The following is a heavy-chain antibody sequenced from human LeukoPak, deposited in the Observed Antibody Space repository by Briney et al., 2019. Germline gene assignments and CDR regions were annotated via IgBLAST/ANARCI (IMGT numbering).Heavy chain of an antibody. J-gene: IGHJ4*02. Sequence: GGSLRLSCAASGFTFDDYGMSWVRQAPGKGLEWVGVISYNGSNKYYADSVKGRFTLSRDNSKNMLFLQMNSLRAEDTAVYYCARGRNTRSLDYWGQGTLVTVSS. CDR1: GFTFDDYG. CDR3: ARGRNTRSLDY. D-gene: IGHD2-15*01. CDR2: ISYNGSNK. V-gene: IGHV3-30*03.